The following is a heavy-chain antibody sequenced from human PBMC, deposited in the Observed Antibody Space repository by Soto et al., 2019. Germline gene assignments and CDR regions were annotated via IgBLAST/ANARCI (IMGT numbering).Heavy chain of an antibody. Sequence: PSETLSLTCTVSGGSISSYYWSWIRQPPGKGLEWIGYIYYSGSTNYNPSLKSRVTISVDTSKNQFSLKLSSVTAADTAVYYCASGVVVAAWFDYWGQGTLVTVSS. D-gene: IGHD2-15*01. V-gene: IGHV4-59*01. CDR2: IYYSGST. J-gene: IGHJ4*02. CDR1: GGSISSYY. CDR3: ASGVVVAAWFDY.